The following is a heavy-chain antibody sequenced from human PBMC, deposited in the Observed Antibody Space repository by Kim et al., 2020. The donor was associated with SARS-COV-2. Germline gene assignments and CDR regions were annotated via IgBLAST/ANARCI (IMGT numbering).Heavy chain of an antibody. Sequence: GGSLRLSCAASGFTFSSYSMNWVRQAPGKGLEWVSYISSSSSTIYYADSVKGRFTISRDNAKNSLYLQMNSLGAEDTAVYYCARSSPGMDVWGQGTTVTV. D-gene: IGHD3-10*01. CDR1: GFTFSSYS. CDR3: ARSSPGMDV. J-gene: IGHJ6*02. CDR2: ISSSSSTI. V-gene: IGHV3-48*01.